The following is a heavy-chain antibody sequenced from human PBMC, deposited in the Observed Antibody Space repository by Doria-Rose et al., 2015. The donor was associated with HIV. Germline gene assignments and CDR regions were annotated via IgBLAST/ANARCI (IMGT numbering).Heavy chain of an antibody. V-gene: IGHV3-21*01. CDR3: ATGVTLDY. D-gene: IGHD3-10*01. CDR1: GFTFSSHR. CDR2: ISSTSAYI. J-gene: IGHJ4*02. Sequence: VQLVQSGGGLVRPGGSLRLSCATSGFTFSSHRINWVRQAPGEGLEWVSSISSTSAYINYADSVRGRFTISGDNARNSLYLQMDSLRAGDTAIYYCATGVTLDYWGQGALVTVSS.